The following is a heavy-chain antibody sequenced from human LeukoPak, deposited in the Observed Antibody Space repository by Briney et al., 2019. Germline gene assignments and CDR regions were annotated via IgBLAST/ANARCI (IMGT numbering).Heavy chain of an antibody. J-gene: IGHJ4*02. CDR3: ASALDYYDSSGYYYGVPGFDY. V-gene: IGHV1-69*13. Sequence: GASVKVSCKASGGTFSSYAISWVRQAPGQGLEWMGGIIPIFGTANYAQKFQGRVTITADESTSTAYMELSSLRAEDTAVYYCASALDYYDSSGYYYGVPGFDYWGQGTLVTVSS. CDR1: GGTFSSYA. D-gene: IGHD3-22*01. CDR2: IIPIFGTA.